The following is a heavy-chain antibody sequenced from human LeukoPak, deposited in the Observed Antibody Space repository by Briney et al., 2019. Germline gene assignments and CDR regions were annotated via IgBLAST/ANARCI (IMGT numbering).Heavy chain of an antibody. Sequence: GGSLRLSCAASGFTFSSNYMSWVRQAPGKGLEWVSVIYSGGSTYYADSVKGRFTISRDNSKNTLYLQMNSLRAEDTAVYYCARVPRGGYYYGMDVWGQGTTVTVSS. CDR2: IYSGGST. CDR1: GFTFSSNY. J-gene: IGHJ6*02. V-gene: IGHV3-53*01. CDR3: ARVPRGGYYYGMDV. D-gene: IGHD3-10*01.